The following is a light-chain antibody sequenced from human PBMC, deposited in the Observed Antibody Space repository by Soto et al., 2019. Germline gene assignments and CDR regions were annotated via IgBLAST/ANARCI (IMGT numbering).Light chain of an antibody. V-gene: IGLV2-8*01. J-gene: IGLJ2*01. CDR3: SSYAGSNKVV. CDR2: EVN. CDR1: SSDVGGYKY. Sequence: QSVPTQPPSASGSPGQSVTISCAGTSSDVGGYKYVSWYQQHPGKAPKLIIYEVNKRPSGVPDRFSGSKSGNTASLTVSGLQAEDEADYYCSSYAGSNKVVFGGGTKVTVL.